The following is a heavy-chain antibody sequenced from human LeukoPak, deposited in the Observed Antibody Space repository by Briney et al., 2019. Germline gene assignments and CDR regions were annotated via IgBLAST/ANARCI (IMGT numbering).Heavy chain of an antibody. Sequence: ASVKVSCKASGYTFTSYGISWVRQAPGQGLEWMGWISAYNGNTNYAQKFQGRVTITADESTSTAYMELSSLRSEDTAVYYCARVEITMVRGVIITNWFDPWGQGTLVTVSS. CDR1: GYTFTSYG. D-gene: IGHD3-10*01. J-gene: IGHJ5*02. V-gene: IGHV1-18*01. CDR2: ISAYNGNT. CDR3: ARVEITMVRGVIITNWFDP.